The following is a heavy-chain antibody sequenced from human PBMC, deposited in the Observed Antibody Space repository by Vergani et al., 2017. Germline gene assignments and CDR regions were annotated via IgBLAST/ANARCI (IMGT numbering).Heavy chain of an antibody. CDR1: GWSFTSYH. V-gene: IGHV4-34*01. J-gene: IGHJ6*03. D-gene: IGHD4-11*01. Sequence: QVQLQQWGGGLFKPSETLSLTCVVNGWSFTSYHWTWIRQSPGEGLEWVVDIDHTGRPDYNPSLESRLTMSVDKSRNQFSLTLNSVTATDTAIYFCARVNTETNGHLYYYYYMDVWGQGTAVTVS. CDR3: ARVNTETNGHLYYYYYMDV. CDR2: IDHTGRP.